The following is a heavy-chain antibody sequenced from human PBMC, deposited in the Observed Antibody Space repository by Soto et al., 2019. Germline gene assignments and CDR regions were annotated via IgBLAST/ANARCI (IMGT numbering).Heavy chain of an antibody. CDR3: ARLAYSGYLQT. J-gene: IGHJ1*01. Sequence: SSETLSLTCDVSGDSISTSSYYWGWIRQPPGKGLEWIASIYYSGATCYNPSLQSRVTISVDTSNNRFSLTLSSLTAADTAVYFCARLAYSGYLQTWGQGSLVTVSS. D-gene: IGHD1-26*01. V-gene: IGHV4-39*02. CDR1: GDSISTSSYY. CDR2: IYYSGAT.